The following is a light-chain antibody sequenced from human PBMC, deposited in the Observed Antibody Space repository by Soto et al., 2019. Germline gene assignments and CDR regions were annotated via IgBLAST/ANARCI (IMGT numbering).Light chain of an antibody. CDR2: KAS. CDR3: XXXXXXYT. Sequence: DIQMTQSPSTLSASVGDRVTITCRASQSISSWLAWYQQKPGKAPKLLIYKASSLESGVPSRFSGSGSGTEFTLTISSLQPDXXXXXXXXXXXXXYTFGQGTKLEIK. CDR1: QSISSW. J-gene: IGKJ2*01. V-gene: IGKV1-5*03.